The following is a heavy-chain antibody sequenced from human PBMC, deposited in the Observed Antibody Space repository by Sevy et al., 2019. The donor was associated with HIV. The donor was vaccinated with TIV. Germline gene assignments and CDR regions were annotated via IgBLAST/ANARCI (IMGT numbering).Heavy chain of an antibody. J-gene: IGHJ6*02. CDR2: ISGSGGST. Sequence: GGSLRLSCAASGFTLSSYAMSWVRQAPGKGLEWVSAISGSGGSTYYADSVKGRFTISRDNSKNTLYLQMNSLRAEDTTVYYCAKDLYYGSGSYYTYYYYYYGMDVWGQGTTVTVSS. V-gene: IGHV3-23*01. D-gene: IGHD3-10*01. CDR1: GFTLSSYA. CDR3: AKDLYYGSGSYYTYYYYYYGMDV.